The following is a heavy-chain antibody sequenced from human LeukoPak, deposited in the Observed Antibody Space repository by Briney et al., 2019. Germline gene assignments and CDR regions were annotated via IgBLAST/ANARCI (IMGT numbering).Heavy chain of an antibody. D-gene: IGHD1-26*01. CDR3: ARTSGSRSPDAFDI. J-gene: IGHJ3*02. V-gene: IGHV3-48*03. CDR2: ISSSGSTI. Sequence: GSLRLSCAASGFTFSSYEMNWVRQAPGKGLEWVSYISSSGSTIYYADSVKGRFTISRDNAKNSLYLQMNSLRAEDTAVYYCARTSGSRSPDAFDIWGQGTMVTVSS. CDR1: GFTFSSYE.